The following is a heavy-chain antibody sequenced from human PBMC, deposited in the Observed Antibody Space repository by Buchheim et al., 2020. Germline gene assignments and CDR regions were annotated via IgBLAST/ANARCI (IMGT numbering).Heavy chain of an antibody. J-gene: IGHJ5*02. CDR2: INPNGGTT. V-gene: IGHV1-46*01. D-gene: IGHD6-13*01. Sequence: QVQLVQSEAEVAKPGASVKVSCKASGYTFISHWMHWVRQAPGQGLEWMAVINPNGGTTIYAQKFQGRVTMTRDTSTSTVYMELSSLRSENTAVDYCARDSSIAAEGTWWFDPWGQGTL. CDR1: GYTFISHW. CDR3: ARDSSIAAEGTWWFDP.